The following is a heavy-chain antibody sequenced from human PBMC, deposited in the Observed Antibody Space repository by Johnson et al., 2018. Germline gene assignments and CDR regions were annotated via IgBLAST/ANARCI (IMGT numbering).Heavy chain of an antibody. J-gene: IGHJ6*03. D-gene: IGHD3-16*02. CDR1: GGSISSYY. CDR3: VRAGAYYDYVWGSYRSYYYYMDV. CDR2: IYYSGST. V-gene: IGHV4-59*01. Sequence: QVQLQESGPGLVKXSETLSLTCTVSGGSISSYYWSWIRQPPGKGLEWIGYIYYSGSTNYNPSLKRRVTISVDPPKYQFSLKLSPVTAADTAVYYCVRAGAYYDYVWGSYRSYYYYMDVWGKGTTVTVSS.